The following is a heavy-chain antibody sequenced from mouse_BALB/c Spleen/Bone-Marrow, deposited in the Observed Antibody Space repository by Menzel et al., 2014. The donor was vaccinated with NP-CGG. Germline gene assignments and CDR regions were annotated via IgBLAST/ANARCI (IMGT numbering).Heavy chain of an antibody. CDR1: GYTFTSYV. J-gene: IGHJ4*01. CDR2: INPYNDGT. V-gene: IGHV1-14*01. D-gene: IGHD2-10*01. Sequence: EVQLVESGPELVKPGASVKMSCKASGYTFTSYVMHWVKQKPGQGLEWIGYINPYNDGTKYNEKFKGKATLTSDKSSSTAYMELSSLTSEDSAVYYCARMEGSPTAVYYATDYWGQGTSVTVSS. CDR3: ARMEGSPTAVYYATDY.